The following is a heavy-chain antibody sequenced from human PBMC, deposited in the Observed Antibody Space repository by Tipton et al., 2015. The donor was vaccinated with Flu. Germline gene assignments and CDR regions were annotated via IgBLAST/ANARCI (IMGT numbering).Heavy chain of an antibody. J-gene: IGHJ3*02. Sequence: SLRLSCAASGFTFSSYWMHWVRQAPGKGLVWVSRINSDGSSTSYADSVKGRFTISRDNAKNTLYLQMNSLRAEDTAVYYCARDRRYYYDSSGYSDAFDIWGQGTMVTVSS. CDR3: ARDRRYYYDSSGYSDAFDI. V-gene: IGHV3-74*01. CDR1: GFTFSSYW. D-gene: IGHD3-22*01. CDR2: INSDGSST.